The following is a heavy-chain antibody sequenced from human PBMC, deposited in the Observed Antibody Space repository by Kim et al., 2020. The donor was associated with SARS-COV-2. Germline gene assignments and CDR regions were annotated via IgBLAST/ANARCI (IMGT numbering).Heavy chain of an antibody. V-gene: IGHV4-34*01. Sequence: SETLSLTCAVYGGSFSGYYWSWIRQPPGKGLEWIGEINHSGSTNYNPSLKSRVTISVDTSKNQFSLKLNSVTAADTAVYYCASRSIAAAGTGNYWGQGTLVTVSS. CDR2: INHSGST. CDR3: ASRSIAAAGTGNY. CDR1: GGSFSGYY. J-gene: IGHJ4*02. D-gene: IGHD6-13*01.